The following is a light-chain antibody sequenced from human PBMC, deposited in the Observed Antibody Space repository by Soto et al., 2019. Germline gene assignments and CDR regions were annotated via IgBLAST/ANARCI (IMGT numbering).Light chain of an antibody. CDR3: QQRSNWPQIT. V-gene: IGKV3-11*01. Sequence: DTVWTQSPGTLSLSPGERATLSCRASQSVSTYLAWYQQKPGQAPRLLIYDASNRATGIPARFSGSGSGTDFTLTISSLEPEDFAVYYCQQRSNWPQITFGQGTRLEIK. CDR1: QSVSTY. J-gene: IGKJ5*01. CDR2: DAS.